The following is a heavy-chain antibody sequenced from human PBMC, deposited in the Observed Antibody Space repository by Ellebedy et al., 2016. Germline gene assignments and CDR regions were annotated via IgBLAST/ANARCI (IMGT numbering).Heavy chain of an antibody. J-gene: IGHJ4*02. Sequence: SETLSLTCTVSGGSVSSGSYYWSWIRQPPGKGLDWIGYIYYSGTTNYNPSLKSRITIAVDTSKNQFSLKLSSVTAADTAVYYCARVSARANGPDYWGQGTLVTVSS. CDR1: GGSVSSGSYY. D-gene: IGHD6-6*01. CDR2: IYYSGTT. V-gene: IGHV4-61*01. CDR3: ARVSARANGPDY.